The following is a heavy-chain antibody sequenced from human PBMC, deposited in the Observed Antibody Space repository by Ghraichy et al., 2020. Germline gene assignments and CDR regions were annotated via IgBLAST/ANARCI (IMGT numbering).Heavy chain of an antibody. CDR2: IYYSGST. Sequence: SETLSLTCTVSGGSISSYYWSWIRQPPGKGLEWIGYIYYSGSTNSNPSLKSRVTISVDMSKNQFSLKLSSVTAADTAVYYCARTGAAGIYYWGQGTLVTVSS. D-gene: IGHD6-13*01. CDR1: GGSISSYY. CDR3: ARTGAAGIYY. J-gene: IGHJ4*02. V-gene: IGHV4-59*01.